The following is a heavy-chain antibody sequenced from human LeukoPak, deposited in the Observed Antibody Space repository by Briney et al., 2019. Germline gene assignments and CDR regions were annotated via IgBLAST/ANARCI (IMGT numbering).Heavy chain of an antibody. CDR3: ARVLARTGTTFPRGFDY. CDR2: MNPNSGNT. CDR1: GYTFTSYD. J-gene: IGHJ4*02. D-gene: IGHD1-1*01. V-gene: IGHV1-8*01. Sequence: GASAKVSCKASGYTFTSYDINWVRQATGQGLEWMGWMNPNSGNTGYAQKFQGRVTMTRNTSLSTAYMELSSLRSEDTAVYYCARVLARTGTTFPRGFDYWGQGTLVTIYS.